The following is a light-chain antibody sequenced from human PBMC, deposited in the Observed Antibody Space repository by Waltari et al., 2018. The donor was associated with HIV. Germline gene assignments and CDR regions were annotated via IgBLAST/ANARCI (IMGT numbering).Light chain of an antibody. CDR1: QSLVHTDGNTY. J-gene: IGKJ5*01. CDR3: MQATQFPLT. CDR2: KVS. V-gene: IGKV2-24*01. Sequence: EIVMMQSPPSSPVIVGQPASISCRSSQSLVHTDGNTYLSWLQQRPGQPPRLLIYKVSTRFSGVPDRFSGSGTGRDFTLNITRVEVEDVATYYCMQATQFPLTFGQGTRLEIK.